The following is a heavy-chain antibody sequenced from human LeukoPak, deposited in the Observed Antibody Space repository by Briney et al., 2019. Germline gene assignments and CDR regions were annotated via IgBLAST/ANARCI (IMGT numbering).Heavy chain of an antibody. D-gene: IGHD2-2*01. J-gene: IGHJ4*02. CDR1: GYTFTSYG. CDR2: ISAYNGNT. CDR3: ARVILGYCSSTSCYSFDY. Sequence: ASVKVSCKASGYTFTSYGISWVRQAPGQGLEWMGWISAYNGNTNYAQKLQGRVTMTTDTSTSTAYMELRSLRSDDTAVYYCARVILGYCSSTSCYSFDYWSQGTLVTVSS. V-gene: IGHV1-18*01.